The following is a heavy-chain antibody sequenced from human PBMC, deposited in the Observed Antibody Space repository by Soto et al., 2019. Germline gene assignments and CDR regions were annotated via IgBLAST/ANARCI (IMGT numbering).Heavy chain of an antibody. J-gene: IGHJ4*02. CDR1: GGSVRNYY. D-gene: IGHD6-13*01. CDR2: IHSTGTT. Sequence: QVQLQESGPGLVKSSETLSLTCTVSGGSVRNYYWSWIRLPPGKGLEWIGYIHSTGTTNYNPSLKSRISISVDTSKDQLSLKVKSVTAADTAVYYCARHSYAGLDYWGQGTLVTVSS. CDR3: ARHSYAGLDY. V-gene: IGHV4-59*08.